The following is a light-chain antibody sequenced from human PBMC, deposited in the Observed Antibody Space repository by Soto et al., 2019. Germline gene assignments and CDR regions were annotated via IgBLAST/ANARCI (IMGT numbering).Light chain of an antibody. J-gene: IGKJ2*01. V-gene: IGKV3-15*01. CDR3: QHYNNWSPMYT. Sequence: EIVMTQAPAILSVSPGERVTLSCRASQSIGSNLAWYQQKPGQAPRLLMYGASTRATDFPARFTGSGSGTGLTLTISSLPSEDFAIYYCQHYNNWSPMYTFGQGTKLEIK. CDR2: GAS. CDR1: QSIGSN.